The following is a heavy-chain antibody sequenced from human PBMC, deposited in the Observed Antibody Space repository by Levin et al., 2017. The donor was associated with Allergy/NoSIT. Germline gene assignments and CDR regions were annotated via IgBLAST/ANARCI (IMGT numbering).Heavy chain of an antibody. Sequence: GESLKISCAASGFTFSSYGMHWVRQAPGKGLEWVAVISYDGSNKYYADSVKGRFTISRDNSKNTLYLQMNSLRAEDTAVYYCAKDHLGYCSGGSCYSKYGMDVWGQGTTVTVSS. V-gene: IGHV3-30*18. CDR3: AKDHLGYCSGGSCYSKYGMDV. J-gene: IGHJ6*02. D-gene: IGHD2-15*01. CDR2: ISYDGSNK. CDR1: GFTFSSYG.